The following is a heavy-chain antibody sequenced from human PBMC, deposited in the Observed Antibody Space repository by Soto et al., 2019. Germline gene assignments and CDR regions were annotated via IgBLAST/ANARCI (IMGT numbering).Heavy chain of an antibody. CDR3: ARAREVNAFDI. V-gene: IGHV1-18*01. CDR1: GYTFTSDG. Sequence: ASVKGSCKASGYTFTSDGIGWVRQAPGQGLEWMGWISAYNGNTNYAQKLQGRVTITADESTSTAYMELSSLRSEDTTVYYCARAREVNAFDIWGQGTMVTVSS. CDR2: ISAYNGNT. J-gene: IGHJ3*02. D-gene: IGHD1-26*01.